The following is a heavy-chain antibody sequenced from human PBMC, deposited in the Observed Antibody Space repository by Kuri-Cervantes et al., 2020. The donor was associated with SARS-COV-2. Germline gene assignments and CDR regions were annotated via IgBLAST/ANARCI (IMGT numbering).Heavy chain of an antibody. CDR3: ARHVGCSSTSCDGYNWFDP. CDR2: IYYSGST. V-gene: IGHV4-34*01. J-gene: IGHJ5*02. D-gene: IGHD2-2*01. CDR1: GGSFSGYY. Sequence: SETLSLTCAVDGGSFSGYYWSWIRQPPGKGLEWIGSIYYSGSTYYNPSLKSRVTISVDTSKNQFSLKLSSVTAADTAVYYCARHVGCSSTSCDGYNWFDPWGQGTLVTVSS.